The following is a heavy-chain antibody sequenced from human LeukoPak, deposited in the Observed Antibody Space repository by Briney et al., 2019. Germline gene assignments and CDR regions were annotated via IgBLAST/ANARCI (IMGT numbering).Heavy chain of an antibody. V-gene: IGHV4-34*01. D-gene: IGHD3-10*01. CDR3: ARVLAGLGPSSDY. J-gene: IGHJ4*02. CDR2: INHSGST. Sequence: SETLSLTCAVYGVSFSGYYWSWIRQPPGEGLEWIGEINHSGSTNYNPSLKSRVTISVDTSKNQFSLKLSSVTAADTAVYYCARVLAGLGPSSDYWGQGTLVTVSS. CDR1: GVSFSGYY.